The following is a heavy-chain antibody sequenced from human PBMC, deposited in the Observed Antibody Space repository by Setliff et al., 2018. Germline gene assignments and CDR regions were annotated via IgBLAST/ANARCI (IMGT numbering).Heavy chain of an antibody. V-gene: IGHV4-38-2*02. Sequence: SETLSLTCTVSGYSISSGYIWGWIRQPPGKGLEWVGNIGHTGSINYNPSLKSRLTISRDTSKNQVSLKLNSVTATDTAVYYCERDLGHGGDSDYWGQGILVTVPQ. CDR3: ERDLGHGGDSDY. D-gene: IGHD2-21*02. J-gene: IGHJ4*02. CDR2: IGHTGSI. CDR1: GYSISSGYI.